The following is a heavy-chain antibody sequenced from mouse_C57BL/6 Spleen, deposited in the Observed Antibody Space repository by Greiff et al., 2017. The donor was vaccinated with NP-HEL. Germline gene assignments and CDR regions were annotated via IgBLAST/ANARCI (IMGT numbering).Heavy chain of an antibody. V-gene: IGHV7-3*01. CDR3: ARYMGWYFDV. J-gene: IGHJ1*03. Sequence: EVTLVESGGGLVQPGGSLSLSCAASGFTFTDYYMSWVRQPPGKALEWLGFIRNKANGYTTEYSASVKGRLTISRDNSQSILYLQMNALRAEDSATYSCARYMGWYFDVWGTGTTVTVSS. CDR1: GFTFTDYY. CDR2: IRNKANGYTT.